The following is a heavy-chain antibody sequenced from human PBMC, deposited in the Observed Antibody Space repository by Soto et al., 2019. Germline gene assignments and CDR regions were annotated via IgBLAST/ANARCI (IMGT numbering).Heavy chain of an antibody. CDR2: IIPILGIA. V-gene: IGHV1-69*02. D-gene: IGHD2-15*01. CDR3: AGAVIPTPHYCGSGSCYAGGRSYYGMDV. CDR1: GGIFSSYT. J-gene: IGHJ6*02. Sequence: QVQLVHSGAEVKKPGSSVKVSCKASGGIFSSYTISWVRQAPGQGLEWMGRIIPILGIANYAEKVQGRVTITADKSTGTDYMELGSLRSEDTVVYYCAGAVIPTPHYCGSGSCYAGGRSYYGMDVWGQGTTVTVSS.